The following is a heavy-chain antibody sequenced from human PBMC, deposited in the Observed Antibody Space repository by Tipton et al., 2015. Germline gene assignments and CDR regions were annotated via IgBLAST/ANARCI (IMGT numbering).Heavy chain of an antibody. D-gene: IGHD3-16*01. CDR3: ARELWAQDSLYI. CDR2: INPDGSGT. J-gene: IGHJ3*02. V-gene: IGHV3-7*01. CDR1: GLTFSSFW. Sequence: SLRLSCAASGLTFSSFWMSWVRQAPGKGLEWVAHINPDGSGTYYVDSVKGRLTISRDNAQKMLYLQMSSLRVEDTAVYFCARELWAQDSLYILGQGTVGHVSS.